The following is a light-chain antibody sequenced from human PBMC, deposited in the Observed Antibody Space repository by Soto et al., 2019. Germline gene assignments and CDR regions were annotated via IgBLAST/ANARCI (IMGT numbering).Light chain of an antibody. CDR1: QSISSW. CDR3: QQYNSQYT. J-gene: IGKJ2*01. CDR2: DAS. Sequence: DIQMTQSPSTLSASVGDRVTITCRASQSISSWLAWYQQKPGKAPKLLIYDASSLESGVPSRFSGSGSGTQFTLTISSLQPDDFATCYCQQYNSQYTFGQGTKLAIK. V-gene: IGKV1-5*01.